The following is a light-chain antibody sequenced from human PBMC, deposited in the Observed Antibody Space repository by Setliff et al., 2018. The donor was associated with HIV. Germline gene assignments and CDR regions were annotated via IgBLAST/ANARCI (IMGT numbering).Light chain of an antibody. CDR2: DVT. CDR1: SSDVGGYNY. CDR3: SSYRSGNTLV. Sequence: QSVLTQPRSVSGSPGQSVTISCTGTSSDVGGYNYVSWYQQHPGKAPKLMIYDVTKRPSGVPDRFSGSKSGNTASLTISGLQAEDEADYYCSSYRSGNTLVFGTGTKVTVL. J-gene: IGLJ1*01. V-gene: IGLV2-11*01.